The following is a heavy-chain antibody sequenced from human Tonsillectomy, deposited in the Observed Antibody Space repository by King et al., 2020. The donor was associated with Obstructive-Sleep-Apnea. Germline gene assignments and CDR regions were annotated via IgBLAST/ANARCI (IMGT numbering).Heavy chain of an antibody. CDR2: IKSMANGGPT. D-gene: IGHD3-16*01. Sequence: VQLVESGGCLVKPEGSLRLSCAASGFTFSNAWMSWVRQAPGKGLELVGRIKSMANGGPTDYAAPVKGRFTISRDDSKNTRYLQMNNLKTEDTAVYYCATALFGTWGQGILVTVSS. V-gene: IGHV3-15*01. J-gene: IGHJ5*02. CDR1: GFTFSNAW. CDR3: ATALFGT.